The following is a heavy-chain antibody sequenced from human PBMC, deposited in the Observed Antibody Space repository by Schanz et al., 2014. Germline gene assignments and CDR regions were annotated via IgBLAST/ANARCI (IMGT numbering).Heavy chain of an antibody. D-gene: IGHD2-2*01. V-gene: IGHV3-15*01. CDR2: IKSQFDGETK. J-gene: IGHJ6*02. Sequence: EVQLEESGGGLVKPGGSLKLSCAASRLTFNNAWMHWVRQAPGKGLEWVGRIKSQFDGETKDYGAEVRGRFTITRDDSKNTQNARKTRYEREDTGVSDGATGGISTVRYGFHGLDVWGQGTTVTVS. CDR3: ATGGISTVRYGFHGLDV. CDR1: RLTFNNAW.